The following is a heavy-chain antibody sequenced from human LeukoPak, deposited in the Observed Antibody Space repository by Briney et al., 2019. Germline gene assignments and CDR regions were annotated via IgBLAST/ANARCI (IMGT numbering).Heavy chain of an antibody. CDR2: IKHDGSDK. D-gene: IGHD5-18*01. J-gene: IGHJ3*02. V-gene: IGHV3-7*01. Sequence: GGSLRLSCAASGFAFSTYWMSWVRQAPGKGLEWVAYIKHDGSDKYHVDSVKGRFTISRDNSKNSLYLQMNSLRADDTAVYYCARFSSYGFDAFDIWGQGTMVTVSS. CDR1: GFAFSTYW. CDR3: ARFSSYGFDAFDI.